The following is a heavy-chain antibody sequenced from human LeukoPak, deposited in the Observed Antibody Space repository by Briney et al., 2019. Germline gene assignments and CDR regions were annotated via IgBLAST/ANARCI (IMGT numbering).Heavy chain of an antibody. V-gene: IGHV3-7*03. CDR2: IKQGGNTK. Sequence: GGSLRLSCVASGFTFSNHWMTWVRLAPGKGLEWVAHIKQGGNTKHYVGSVKGRFTISRDNAKNSLYLQMNSLRAEDTAVYYCARAFYGDYLPYYFDYWGQGTLVTVSS. CDR3: ARAFYGDYLPYYFDY. J-gene: IGHJ4*02. D-gene: IGHD4-17*01. CDR1: GFTFSNHW.